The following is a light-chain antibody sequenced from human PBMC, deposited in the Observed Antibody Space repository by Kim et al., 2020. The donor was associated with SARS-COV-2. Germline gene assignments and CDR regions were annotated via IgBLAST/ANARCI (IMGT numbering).Light chain of an antibody. V-gene: IGKV1-27*01. CDR2: PAS. CDR1: QGISNY. J-gene: IGKJ1*01. CDR3: QKYSTAPWT. Sequence: ASVGDRVTITGRASQGISNYLVWYQQKPGKVPKVLIYPASTLQAGVPSRFSGSGSGTEFTLTISSLQPEDAATYYCQKYSTAPWTFGQGTKVDIK.